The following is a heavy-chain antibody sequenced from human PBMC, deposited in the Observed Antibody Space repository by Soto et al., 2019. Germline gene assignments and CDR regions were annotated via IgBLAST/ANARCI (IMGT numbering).Heavy chain of an antibody. CDR2: IYATGDT. CDR1: GASLSRYY. CDR3: VRDGTKNLRDRFEP. V-gene: IGHV4-4*07. J-gene: IGHJ5*02. Sequence: PSETLSLTCNVSGASLSRYYWSWIRQPPGKGLEWIGRIYATGDTDYNPSPKSRISMSVDMSKKQFSLTLRSVTAADTAIYYCVRDGTKNLRDRFEPWGRGILVTVSS. D-gene: IGHD1-26*01.